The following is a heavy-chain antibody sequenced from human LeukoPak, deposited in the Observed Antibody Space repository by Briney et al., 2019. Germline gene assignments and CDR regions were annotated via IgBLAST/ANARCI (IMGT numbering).Heavy chain of an antibody. CDR2: IYYSGST. Sequence: SETLSLTCTVSGGSISSYYWSWIRQPPGKGLEWIRYIYYSGSTNYNPSLKSRVTISVDTSKNQFSLKLSSVTAADTAVYYCARGGPHYDILTGYYNWGQGTLVTVSS. CDR1: GGSISSYY. CDR3: ARGGPHYDILTGYYN. J-gene: IGHJ4*02. V-gene: IGHV4-59*01. D-gene: IGHD3-9*01.